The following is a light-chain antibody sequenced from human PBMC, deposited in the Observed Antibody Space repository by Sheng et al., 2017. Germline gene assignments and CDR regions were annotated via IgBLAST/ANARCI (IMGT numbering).Light chain of an antibody. V-gene: IGKV1-5*03. CDR2: KAS. J-gene: IGKJ2*01. CDR3: QQCDSYPYT. CDR1: QHIHNC. Sequence: IQMTQSPSTLSAYVGDRVTITCRASQHIHNCLAWYQLTPGKAPKLLIYKASNLEFGVPSRFSGSGSGTEFTLTISSLQPDDFASYYCQQCDSYPYTFGQGTNLEIK.